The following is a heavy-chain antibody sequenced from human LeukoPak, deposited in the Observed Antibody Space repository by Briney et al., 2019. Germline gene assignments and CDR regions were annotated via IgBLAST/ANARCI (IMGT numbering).Heavy chain of an antibody. CDR2: ISGYNGNT. CDR3: ARSGRGTYYYFDL. V-gene: IGHV1-18*01. J-gene: IGHJ4*02. CDR1: GYTFRNYG. Sequence: ASVKVSCKTSGYTFRNYGITWVRQIPGQGLEWMGWISGYNGNTNYAQKFLGRVSMTADTATSTAYMELRSLTSDDTAMYYCARSGRGTYYYFDLWGQGTLVTVSS. D-gene: IGHD5-12*01.